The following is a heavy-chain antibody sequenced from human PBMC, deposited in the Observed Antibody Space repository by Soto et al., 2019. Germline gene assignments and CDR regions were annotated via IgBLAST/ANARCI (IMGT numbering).Heavy chain of an antibody. V-gene: IGHV3-33*01. CDR1: GFTFRSYG. J-gene: IGHJ2*01. D-gene: IGHD3-22*01. CDR3: ARDDYYDSSGYRYWYFDL. Sequence: QVQLVESGGGVVQPGRSLRLSCAASGFTFRSYGMHWVRQAPGKGLEWMALIWYDGSNKYYADSVKGRFTISRDNSKNPLYLQMNSLRAEDTAVYYCARDDYYDSSGYRYWYFDLWGRGTLVTVSS. CDR2: IWYDGSNK.